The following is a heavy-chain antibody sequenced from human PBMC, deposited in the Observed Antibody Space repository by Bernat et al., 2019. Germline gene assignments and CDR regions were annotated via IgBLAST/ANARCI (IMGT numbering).Heavy chain of an antibody. J-gene: IGHJ3*02. D-gene: IGHD2-2*01. V-gene: IGHV4-4*02. CDR1: GGSISSSNW. CDR3: ARAVIGYCSSTSCANDAFDI. CDR2: IYHSGST. Sequence: QVQLQESGPGLVKPSGTLSLTCAVSGGSISSSNWWSWVRQPPGKGLEWIREIYHSGSTNYNPSLKSRVTISVDKSKNQFSLKLSSVTAADTAVYYCARAVIGYCSSTSCANDAFDIWGQGTMVTVSS.